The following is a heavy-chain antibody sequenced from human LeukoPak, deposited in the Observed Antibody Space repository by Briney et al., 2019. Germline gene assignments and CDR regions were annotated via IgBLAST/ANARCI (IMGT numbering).Heavy chain of an antibody. Sequence: GGSLRLSCAASGFTFSSYAMSWVRQAPGKGLEWVSAISGSGGSTYYADSVKGRFTISRDNSKNTLYLQMNSLRADATAVYYCAKDLGYCSSTSCFVDAFDIWGQGTMVTVSS. D-gene: IGHD2-2*01. V-gene: IGHV3-23*01. J-gene: IGHJ3*02. CDR3: AKDLGYCSSTSCFVDAFDI. CDR2: ISGSGGST. CDR1: GFTFSSYA.